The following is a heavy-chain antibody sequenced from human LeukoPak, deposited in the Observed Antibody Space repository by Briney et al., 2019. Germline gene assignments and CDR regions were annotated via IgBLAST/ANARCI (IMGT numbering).Heavy chain of an antibody. J-gene: IGHJ4*02. D-gene: IGHD2/OR15-2a*01. CDR2: IKQDGSEK. V-gene: IGHV3-7*05. CDR3: ARNRGVDY. Sequence: GGSLRLSCAASGFTLSNYWMNWVRQAPGKGLEWVANIKQDGSEKYYVDSVKGRFTISRNITKNSVYLQMNSLRVEDTAVYYCARNRGVDYWGQGTLVTVSS. CDR1: GFTLSNYW.